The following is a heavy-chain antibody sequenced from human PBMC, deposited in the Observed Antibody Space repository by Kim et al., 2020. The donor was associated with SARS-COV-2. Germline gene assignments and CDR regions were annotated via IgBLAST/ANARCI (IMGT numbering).Heavy chain of an antibody. V-gene: IGHV3-21*01. J-gene: IGHJ1*01. CDR1: GFTFSSYT. CDR2: ISSCSTYI. CDR3: ARNLAVYCGGDCNSGFFQH. D-gene: IGHD2-21*02. Sequence: GGSLRLSCVASGFTFSSYTINWVRQAPGKGLEWISSISSCSTYINYADSVKGRFTISRDNAKNSLYLQMNSLRVEDTAVYYCARNLAVYCGGDCNSGFFQHWGQGTLVTVSS.